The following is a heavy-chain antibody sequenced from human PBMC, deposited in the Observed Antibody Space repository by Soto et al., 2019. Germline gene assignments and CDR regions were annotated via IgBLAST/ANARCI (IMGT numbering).Heavy chain of an antibody. CDR2: ISASSSSI. V-gene: IGHV3-21*01. D-gene: IGHD1-20*01. CDR3: VRDAYNRDAFDI. J-gene: IGHJ3*02. CDR1: GFNFITFS. Sequence: DVQLVESGGGLVKPGGSLRLSCAASGFNFITFSMNWVRQAPGKGLEWVSSISASSSSISYAESVKGRFTVSRDNAKNSLYLQMNSLTAEDTALYYCVRDAYNRDAFDIWGQGTTVTVSS.